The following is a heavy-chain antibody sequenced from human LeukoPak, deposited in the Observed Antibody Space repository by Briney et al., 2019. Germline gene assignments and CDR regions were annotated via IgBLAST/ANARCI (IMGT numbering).Heavy chain of an antibody. CDR2: ISAYNGNT. CDR1: GYTFISYG. J-gene: IGHJ4*02. V-gene: IGHV1-18*01. CDR3: AITKGGYFDY. D-gene: IGHD4-11*01. Sequence: GALVKVSCKASGYTFISYGISWVRQAPGQGLEWMGWISAYNGNTNYAQKLQGRVTMTTDTSTSTAYMELRSLRSDDTAVYYCAITKGGYFDYWGQGTLVTVSS.